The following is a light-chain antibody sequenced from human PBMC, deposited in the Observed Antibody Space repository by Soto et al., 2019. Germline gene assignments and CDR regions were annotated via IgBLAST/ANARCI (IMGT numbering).Light chain of an antibody. J-gene: IGLJ1*01. CDR2: DII. V-gene: IGLV2-14*03. CDR3: VSYTGSSTSYV. CDR1: SSDVGAYIF. Sequence: QSVLTQPASVSGSPGQSITISCTGTSSDVGAYIFVSWYQQHPGKAPKLMIYDIINRPSGVSNRFSGSKSGNTASLTISGLQAEDEADYYCVSYTGSSTSYVFGSGTKLTVL.